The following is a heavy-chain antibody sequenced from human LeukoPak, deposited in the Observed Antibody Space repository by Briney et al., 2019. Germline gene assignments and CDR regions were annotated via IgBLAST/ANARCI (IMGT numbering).Heavy chain of an antibody. CDR2: ISSSSSYI. CDR3: ARDGLVVRGVIITYDAFDI. J-gene: IGHJ3*02. Sequence: GSLRLSCAASGFTFSSYEMNWVRQAPGKGLEWVSSISSSSSYIYYADSVKGRFTISRDNAKNSLYLQMNSLRAEDTAVYYCARDGLVVRGVIITYDAFDIWGQGTMVTVSS. D-gene: IGHD3-10*01. V-gene: IGHV3-21*01. CDR1: GFTFSSYE.